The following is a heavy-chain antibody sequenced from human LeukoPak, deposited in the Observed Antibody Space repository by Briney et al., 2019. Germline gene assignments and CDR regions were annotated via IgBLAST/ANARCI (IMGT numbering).Heavy chain of an antibody. V-gene: IGHV1-8*01. J-gene: IGHJ4*02. CDR2: MNPNSGNT. CDR3: ARASSGWYPTKPPGY. Sequence: ASVKVSCKASGYTFTSYDIKWVRQATGQGLEWMGWMNPNSGNTGYAQKFQGRVTMTRNTSISTAYMELSSLRSEDTAVYYCARASSGWYPTKPPGYWGQGTLVTVSS. D-gene: IGHD6-19*01. CDR1: GYTFTSYD.